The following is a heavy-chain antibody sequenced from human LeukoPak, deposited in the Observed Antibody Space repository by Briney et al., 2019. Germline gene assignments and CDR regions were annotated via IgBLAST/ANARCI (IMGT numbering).Heavy chain of an antibody. CDR2: MNPNSGNT. D-gene: IGHD3-3*01. CDR3: AKAGPYDFWSGYYTGILDWFDP. Sequence: ASVKVSCKASGYTFTSYDINWVRQATGQGLEWMGWMNPNSGNTGYAQKFQGRVTMTRNTSISTAYMELSSLRSEDTAVYYCAKAGPYDFWSGYYTGILDWFDPWGQGTLATVSS. CDR1: GYTFTSYD. V-gene: IGHV1-8*01. J-gene: IGHJ5*02.